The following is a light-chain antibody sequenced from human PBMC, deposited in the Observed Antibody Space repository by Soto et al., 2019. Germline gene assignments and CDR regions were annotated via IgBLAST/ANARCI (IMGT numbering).Light chain of an antibody. CDR3: SSYKSPHVV. V-gene: IGLV2-14*03. CDR1: SSDIGDYEY. Sequence: QSVLTQPASVAGSPGQAISISCTAASSDIGDYEYVSWYQQFPGKAPRLIIYSISSRPSGVPNRFSGSKSGNTASLTIFGLHGEDEAVYYCSSYKSPHVVFGGGTQLTVL. J-gene: IGLJ2*01. CDR2: SIS.